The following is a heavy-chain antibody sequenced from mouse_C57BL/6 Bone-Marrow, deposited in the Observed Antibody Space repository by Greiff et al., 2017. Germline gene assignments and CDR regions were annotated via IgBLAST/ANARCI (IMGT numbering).Heavy chain of an antibody. J-gene: IGHJ4*01. CDR2: IYPRSGNT. Sequence: QVQLQQSGAELARPGASVKLSCKASGYTFTSSGISWVKQRTGQGLEWIGEIYPRSGNTYYNEKFKGKATLTADKSSSTAYMELRSLTSEDSAVYFCARRHYGKAMDYWGQGTSVTVSS. CDR3: ARRHYGKAMDY. CDR1: GYTFTSSG. V-gene: IGHV1-81*01. D-gene: IGHD1-1*01.